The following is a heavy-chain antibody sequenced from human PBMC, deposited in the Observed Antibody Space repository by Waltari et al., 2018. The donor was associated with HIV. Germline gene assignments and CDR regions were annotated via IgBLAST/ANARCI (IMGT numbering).Heavy chain of an antibody. J-gene: IGHJ5*02. Sequence: VETGGTVIRPGGYLRLSCSPLNFSVGNNFVTWLRLAPGRTLEWVSSIYMDDTTHYADSVKGRFAISRDKFRNTVHLLMNYLLFDDTATYFCVKGVRYYGPWGQGTPVTVSS. CDR2: IYMDDTT. CDR1: NFSVGNNF. CDR3: VKGVRYYGP. D-gene: IGHD3-16*01. V-gene: IGHV3-53*05.